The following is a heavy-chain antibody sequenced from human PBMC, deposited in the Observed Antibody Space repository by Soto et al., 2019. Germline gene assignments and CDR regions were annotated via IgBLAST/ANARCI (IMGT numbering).Heavy chain of an antibody. Sequence: SETMCLSWAVDGGSCSGYYGSWIRQHPGKGLEWIGEINHSGSTNYNPSLKSRVTISVDTSKNQFSLKLSSVTAADTAVYYCARGVYDYIWGSYPPPGLMDVWGKGTTVTV. D-gene: IGHD3-16*02. CDR3: ARGVYDYIWGSYPPPGLMDV. CDR1: GGSCSGYY. J-gene: IGHJ6*03. CDR2: INHSGST. V-gene: IGHV4-34*01.